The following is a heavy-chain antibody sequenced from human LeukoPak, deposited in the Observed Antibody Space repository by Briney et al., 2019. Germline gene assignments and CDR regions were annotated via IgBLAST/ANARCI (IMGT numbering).Heavy chain of an antibody. V-gene: IGHV3-30*04. CDR1: GFTFSSYA. J-gene: IGHJ4*02. CDR3: ARDRLRYCSSTSCPLGY. Sequence: GSLRLSCAASGFTFSSYAMHWVRQAPGKGLEWVAVISYDGSNKYYADSVKGRFTISRDNSKNTLYLQMNSLRAEDTAVYYCARDRLRYCSSTSCPLGYWGQGTLVTVSS. CDR2: ISYDGSNK. D-gene: IGHD2-2*01.